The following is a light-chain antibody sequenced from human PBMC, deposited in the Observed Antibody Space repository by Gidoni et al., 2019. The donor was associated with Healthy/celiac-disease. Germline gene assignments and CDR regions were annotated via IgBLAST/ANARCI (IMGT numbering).Light chain of an antibody. J-gene: IGKJ1*01. Sequence: EIVLTQSPATLSLSPGERATLSCRASQSVSSYLAWYQQKPGQHPRLLIYDASNRATGIPARFSGSGSGTDFTLTIRSLEPEDFAVYYCQQRSNWPPWTFGQGTKVEIK. CDR2: DAS. CDR1: QSVSSY. V-gene: IGKV3-11*01. CDR3: QQRSNWPPWT.